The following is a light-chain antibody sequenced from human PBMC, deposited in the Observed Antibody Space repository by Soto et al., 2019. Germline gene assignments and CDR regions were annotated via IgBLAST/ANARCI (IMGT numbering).Light chain of an antibody. V-gene: IGKV3-11*01. CDR3: QQRGNWPLT. CDR2: DAS. Sequence: EIVLTQSPATLSLSPGERATLSCRASQSVSSYFAWYQQKPGQAPRLLIYDASNRATGIPARFSGSGSGTDVTLTISSLEPEDCAVYYCQQRGNWPLTFGQGTKVEIK. CDR1: QSVSSY. J-gene: IGKJ1*01.